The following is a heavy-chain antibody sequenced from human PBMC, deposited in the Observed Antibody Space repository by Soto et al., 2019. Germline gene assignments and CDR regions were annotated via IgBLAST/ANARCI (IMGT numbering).Heavy chain of an antibody. CDR2: ISGSGGST. Sequence: GGSLRLSCAASGFTFSSYAMSWVRQAPGKGLEWVSAISGSGGSTYYADSVKGRFTISRDNSKNTLYLQMNSLRAEDTAVYYCPKTRVYYYDFGSGNYMYYGMGVWRQGSTVTVSS. CDR1: GFTFSSYA. D-gene: IGHD3-3*01. CDR3: PKTRVYYYDFGSGNYMYYGMGV. J-gene: IGHJ6*02. V-gene: IGHV3-23*01.